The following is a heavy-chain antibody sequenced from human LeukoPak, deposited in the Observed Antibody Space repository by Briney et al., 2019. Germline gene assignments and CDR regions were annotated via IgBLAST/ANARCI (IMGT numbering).Heavy chain of an antibody. D-gene: IGHD3-22*01. CDR3: AKEGLYDSGAYYLGDALDI. CDR1: GFTFDDYA. V-gene: IGHV3-20*04. J-gene: IGHJ3*02. CDR2: INWNGDNT. Sequence: GGSLRLSCAASGFTFDDYAMTWVRQAPGKGLEWISGINWNGDNTGYADSVKGRFTISRDNAQNSLYLQMNGLRVEDTAVYFCAKEGLYDSGAYYLGDALDIWGQGTLVTVSS.